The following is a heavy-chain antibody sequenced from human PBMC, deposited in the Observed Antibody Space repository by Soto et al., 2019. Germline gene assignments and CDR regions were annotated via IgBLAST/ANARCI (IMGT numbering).Heavy chain of an antibody. CDR3: ARVRFGEDVDY. D-gene: IGHD4-17*01. CDR1: GYRFPSFG. CDR2: VNPDNHNT. J-gene: IGHJ4*02. Sequence: QVQLVQSGPEVKKPGASVKVSCEVSGYRFPSFGINWVRQAPGQGLEWVGWVNPDNHNTNYAQNLQHRVSLTTDTSANTAFLDRRDLTSDDTAVYCCARVRFGEDVDYWGQGTLVTVSS. V-gene: IGHV1-18*01.